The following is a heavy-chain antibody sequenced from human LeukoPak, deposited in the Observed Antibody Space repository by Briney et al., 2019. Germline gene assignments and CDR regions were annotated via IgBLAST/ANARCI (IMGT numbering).Heavy chain of an antibody. CDR2: IYYRGTT. CDR3: ARQHYFFDISGYYEDY. Sequence: PSETLSLTCNVSGGSLGDDSYYWGWIRQSPGKGLEWIGIIYYRGTTLYTPSLKNRVTISVDTSKNQFSLRLSSVTAADTAVYYCARQHYFFDISGYYEDYWGQGTLVIVSS. J-gene: IGHJ4*02. D-gene: IGHD3-22*01. V-gene: IGHV4-39*01. CDR1: GGSLGDDSYY.